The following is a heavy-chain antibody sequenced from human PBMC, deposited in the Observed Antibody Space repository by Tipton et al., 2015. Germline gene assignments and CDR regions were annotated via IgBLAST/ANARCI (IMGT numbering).Heavy chain of an antibody. J-gene: IGHJ4*02. CDR3: ARGSETTVPGLYFDN. CDR2: IWYDGSQR. CDR1: GFTFSTYG. D-gene: IGHD4-17*01. Sequence: SLRLSCAASGFTFSTYGIHWVRQAPGKGLVWVAVIWYDGSQRYYADSVKGRFTISRDNSKNTVHLQMNSLRAEDTAVYYCARGSETTVPGLYFDNWGQGTLVTVSS. V-gene: IGHV3-33*01.